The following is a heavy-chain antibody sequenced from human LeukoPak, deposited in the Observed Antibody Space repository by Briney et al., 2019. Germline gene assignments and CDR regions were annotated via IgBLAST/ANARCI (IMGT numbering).Heavy chain of an antibody. D-gene: IGHD3-9*01. CDR2: ISAYNGNT. Sequence: ASVKVSCMASGYTFTSYGIRWVRQAPGQGLEWMGWISAYNGNTNYAQKLQGRVTMTTDTYTSTAYIEVRRLRSDDTAVYLCARDGFDWLSNQIHLGYWGQGTLVTVSS. CDR3: ARDGFDWLSNQIHLGY. CDR1: GYTFTSYG. V-gene: IGHV1-18*01. J-gene: IGHJ4*02.